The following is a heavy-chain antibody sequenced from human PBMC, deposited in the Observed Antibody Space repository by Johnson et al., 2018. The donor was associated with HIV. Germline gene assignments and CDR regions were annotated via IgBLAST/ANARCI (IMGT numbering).Heavy chain of an antibody. CDR3: AKAQRNYRGALDV. CDR1: GFTFDDYA. V-gene: IGHV3-9*01. J-gene: IGHJ3*01. D-gene: IGHD1-7*01. Sequence: VQLVESGGGLVQPGRSLRLSCAASGFTFDDYAMHWVRQAPGKGLEWVSGISWNSGSIGYADSVKGRSTISRDNSRNTLSLELSNLRSDDTAVYYCAKAQRNYRGALDVWGQGTLVTVSS. CDR2: ISWNSGSI.